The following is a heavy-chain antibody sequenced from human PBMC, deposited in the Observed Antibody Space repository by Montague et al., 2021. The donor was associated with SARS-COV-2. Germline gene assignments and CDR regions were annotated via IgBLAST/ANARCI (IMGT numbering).Heavy chain of an antibody. D-gene: IGHD3/OR15-3a*01. CDR1: GGSISSYY. Sequence: SETLSLTCTVSGGSISSYYWSWIRQPPGKGLEWIGYIYYSGSTNYNPSLKSRVTISVDTSKNQFSLKLSSVTAADTAVYYCARATVSYFDLWGPDRDAFDIWGQGTMVTVSS. CDR2: IYYSGST. CDR3: ARATVSYFDLWGPDRDAFDI. J-gene: IGHJ3*02. V-gene: IGHV4-59*01.